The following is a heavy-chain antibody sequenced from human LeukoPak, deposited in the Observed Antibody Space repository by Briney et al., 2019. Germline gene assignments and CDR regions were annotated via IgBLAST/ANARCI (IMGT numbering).Heavy chain of an antibody. CDR3: ARGHDSSGYYYEYFDY. D-gene: IGHD3-22*01. Sequence: NPSETLSLTCTVSGGSISSSSYYWGWIRQPPGKGLEWIGSIYYSGSTYYNPSLKSRVTISVDTSKNQFSLKLSSVTAADTAVYYCARGHDSSGYYYEYFDYWGQGTLVTVSS. J-gene: IGHJ4*02. CDR2: IYYSGST. V-gene: IGHV4-39*01. CDR1: GGSISSSSYY.